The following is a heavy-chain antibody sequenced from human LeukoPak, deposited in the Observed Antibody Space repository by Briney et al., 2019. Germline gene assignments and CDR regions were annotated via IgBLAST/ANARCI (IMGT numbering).Heavy chain of an antibody. CDR3: ARWGAICSSSSCYIDY. CDR2: MYYSGSA. Sequence: ASETLSLTCTVSGGSISSSSYYWGWIRQPPGKGLEWIGSMYYSGSAYYNPSLESRATISVDTSKNQFSLKLSSVTAADTAVYYCARWGAICSSSSCYIDYWGQGTLVTVSS. CDR1: GGSISSSSYY. J-gene: IGHJ4*02. V-gene: IGHV4-39*01. D-gene: IGHD2-2*02.